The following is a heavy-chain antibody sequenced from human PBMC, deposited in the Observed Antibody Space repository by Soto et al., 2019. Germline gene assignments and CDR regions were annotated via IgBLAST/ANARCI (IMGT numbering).Heavy chain of an antibody. CDR1: GYTFTSYG. Sequence: GASVKVSCKASGYTFTSYGIIWVRQAPGQGLEWMGWISAYNGNTNYAQKLQGKVTMTTDTSTSTAYMELRSLRSDDTAVYYCARARGAYYYDSSGYYYRSDYYYGMDVWGQGTTVTVSS. D-gene: IGHD3-22*01. J-gene: IGHJ6*02. CDR2: ISAYNGNT. V-gene: IGHV1-18*01. CDR3: ARARGAYYYDSSGYYYRSDYYYGMDV.